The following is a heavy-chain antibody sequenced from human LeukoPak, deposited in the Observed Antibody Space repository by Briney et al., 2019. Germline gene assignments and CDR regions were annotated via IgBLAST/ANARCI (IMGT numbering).Heavy chain of an antibody. CDR2: ISGSGGST. CDR1: GFTFSDYY. D-gene: IGHD3-22*01. V-gene: IGHV3-23*01. Sequence: SGGSLRLSCAASGFTFSDYYMSWVRQAPGQGLEWVSTISGSGGSTYYADSVKGRFTISRDNSKNTLDLQMNSLRAEDTAVYYCAKGDSSGYSRNWFDPWGQGTLVTVSS. CDR3: AKGDSSGYSRNWFDP. J-gene: IGHJ5*02.